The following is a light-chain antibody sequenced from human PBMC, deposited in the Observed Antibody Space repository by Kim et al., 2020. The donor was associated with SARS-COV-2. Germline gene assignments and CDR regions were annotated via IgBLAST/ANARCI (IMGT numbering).Light chain of an antibody. V-gene: IGLV2-14*03. CDR1: SSDVGAYNH. CDR2: DVI. Sequence: QSALTQPASVSGSPGQSITISCTGTSSDVGAYNHVSWYQQYPDKAPKLMIYDVINRPSGVSNRFSGSKSGNTASLTISGVRAEDEADYFCSSYTTSSTVVFGTGTKVTVL. J-gene: IGLJ1*01. CDR3: SSYTTSSTVV.